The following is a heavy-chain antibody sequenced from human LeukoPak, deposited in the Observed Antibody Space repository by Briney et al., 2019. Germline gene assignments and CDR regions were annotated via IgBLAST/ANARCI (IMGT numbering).Heavy chain of an antibody. V-gene: IGHV3-30*04. D-gene: IGHD1-26*01. J-gene: IGHJ4*02. CDR3: ARGESDSGTYSPGDF. Sequence: GTSLRLSCAASGFIFSSYAIHWVRQAPGKGLQWVAVISYDGINKYYADSVKGRFTISRDNSKNTLYLQMNSLRTEDTAVYYCARGESDSGTYSPGDFWGQGTLVNVSS. CDR1: GFIFSSYA. CDR2: ISYDGINK.